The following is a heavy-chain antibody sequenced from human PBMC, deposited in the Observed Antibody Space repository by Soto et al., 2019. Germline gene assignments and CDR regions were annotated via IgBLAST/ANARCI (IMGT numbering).Heavy chain of an antibody. CDR3: TADIAFTIANWCFDH. CDR2: IRTRGEGGTT. V-gene: IGHV3-15*07. CDR1: GFTFTYAW. J-gene: IGHJ4*02. D-gene: IGHD3-3*01. Sequence: VQLVESGGGLVQPGGSLRLSSASSGFTFTYAWMIWVRQAPGKGLEWVGRIRTRGEGGTTDYAAPVKGRFSVSRDDSRNTLYLQMNSLQTEDTAIYYCTADIAFTIANWCFDHWGQGTLVTVSS.